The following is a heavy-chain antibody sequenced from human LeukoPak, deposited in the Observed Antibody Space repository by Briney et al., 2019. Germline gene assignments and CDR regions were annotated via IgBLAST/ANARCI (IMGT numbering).Heavy chain of an antibody. CDR1: GFTFSSYA. Sequence: GGSLRLYCAASGFTFSSYAMHWVRPAPGKELEYVSAISSNGGSTHYANSVKGRFTISRDNSKNTLYLQMGSLRAEDMAVYYCAREGLRQDYDYWGQGTLVTVSS. D-gene: IGHD4-17*01. V-gene: IGHV3-64*01. J-gene: IGHJ4*02. CDR2: ISSNGGST. CDR3: AREGLRQDYDY.